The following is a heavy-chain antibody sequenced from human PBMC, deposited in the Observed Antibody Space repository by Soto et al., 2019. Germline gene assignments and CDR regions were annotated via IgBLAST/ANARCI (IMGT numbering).Heavy chain of an antibody. CDR2: ISAYSGST. CDR1: GYTFTNYP. Sequence: QVQLVQSGAEVKKPGASVKVSCKTSGYTFTNYPITWVRQAPGQGREWVGWISAYSGSTNYAQNLQGRVTMTTDTFTSTVYMELRSLRYDDTAVYYCARDLGGVLMALDPWGQGTLVTVSS. D-gene: IGHD2-8*01. J-gene: IGHJ5*02. V-gene: IGHV1-18*04. CDR3: ARDLGGVLMALDP.